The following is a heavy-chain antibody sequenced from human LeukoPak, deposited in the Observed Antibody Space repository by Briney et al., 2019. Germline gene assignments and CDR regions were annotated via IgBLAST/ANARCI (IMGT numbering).Heavy chain of an antibody. CDR3: ATHSGGY. CDR2: INSDGSST. V-gene: IGHV3-74*01. CDR1: GFTFSSYW. D-gene: IGHD4-23*01. J-gene: IGHJ4*02. Sequence: GGSLRLSCAASGFTFSSYWMHWGRQAPGKGLVWGSRINSDGSSTSYADSVKGRFTISRDNAKNTLYLQMNILRAEDTAVYYCATHSGGYWGQGTLVTVSS.